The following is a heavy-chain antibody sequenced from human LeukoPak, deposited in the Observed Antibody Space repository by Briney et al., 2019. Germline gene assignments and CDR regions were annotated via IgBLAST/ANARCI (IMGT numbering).Heavy chain of an antibody. CDR1: GFTFSSYG. CDR3: ARDQSSSGYYDAFDI. Sequence: PPGRSLRLSCAASGFTFSSYGMHWVRQAPGKGLVWVAVIWYDGSNKYYADSVKGRFTISRDNSKNTLYLQMNSLRAEDTAVYYCARDQSSSGYYDAFDIWGQGTMVTVSS. CDR2: IWYDGSNK. J-gene: IGHJ3*02. D-gene: IGHD3-22*01. V-gene: IGHV3-33*01.